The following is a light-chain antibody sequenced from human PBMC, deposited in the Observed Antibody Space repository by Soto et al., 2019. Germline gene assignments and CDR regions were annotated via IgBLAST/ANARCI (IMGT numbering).Light chain of an antibody. Sequence: EIVMTQSPATLSVSPGERATLSCRASQSVSSSYLAWYQQKPGQAPRLLIYGASSRATGIPDRFSGSGSGTDFTLTISGLEPEDFAVYYCQQRSNWPLTFGGGTKVDIK. CDR2: GAS. CDR1: QSVSSSY. CDR3: QQRSNWPLT. V-gene: IGKV3D-20*02. J-gene: IGKJ4*01.